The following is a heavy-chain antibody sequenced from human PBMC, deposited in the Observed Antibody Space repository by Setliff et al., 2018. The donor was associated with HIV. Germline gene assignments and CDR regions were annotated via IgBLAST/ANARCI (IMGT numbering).Heavy chain of an antibody. V-gene: IGHV3-15*05. CDR1: GFTFSNAW. CDR2: IKSKTDGGTT. Sequence: GGSLRLSCAASGFTFSNAWMSWVRQAPGKGLEWVGRIKSKTDGGTTDYVTPVKGRFTISRDDSKNTLYLQMNSLRAEDTALYYCARDTPYSSSWFHWFDPWGQGTLVTVSS. J-gene: IGHJ5*02. CDR3: ARDTPYSSSWFHWFDP. D-gene: IGHD6-13*01.